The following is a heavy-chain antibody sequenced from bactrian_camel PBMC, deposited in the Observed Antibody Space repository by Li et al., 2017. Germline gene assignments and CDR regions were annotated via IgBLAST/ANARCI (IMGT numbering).Heavy chain of an antibody. CDR1: GFTFSRYS. J-gene: IGHJ4*01. Sequence: VQLVESGGGLVQPGGSLRLSCAASGFTFSRYSMSWVRQAPGKGLEWVALITSTGGTTYYADSVKGRFTISRDNAKNTVYLQLNSLKAEDTGVYYCAADASTHPQVVAGANCHGQGTQVTVS. D-gene: IGHD6*01. V-gene: IGHV3S40*01. CDR2: ITSTGGTT.